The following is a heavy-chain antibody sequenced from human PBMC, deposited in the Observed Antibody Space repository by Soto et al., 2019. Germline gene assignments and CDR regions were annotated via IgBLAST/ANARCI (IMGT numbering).Heavy chain of an antibody. CDR1: GYTFSGYY. CDR2: VNPNSGGT. Sequence: ASVKVSCKASGYTFSGYYIHWLRQAPGQGLEWMGWVNPNSGGTNYAQKFQGRVTVTRDTPTSTAYMELSRLTSDDTAVYYCARSLTEGYCTITGCYTRPLYGMDVWGQGTTVTVSS. D-gene: IGHD2-2*02. CDR3: ARSLTEGYCTITGCYTRPLYGMDV. V-gene: IGHV1-2*02. J-gene: IGHJ6*02.